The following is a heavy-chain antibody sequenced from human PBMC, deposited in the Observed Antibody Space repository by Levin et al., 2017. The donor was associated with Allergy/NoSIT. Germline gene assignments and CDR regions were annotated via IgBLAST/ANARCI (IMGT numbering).Heavy chain of an antibody. D-gene: IGHD6-19*01. V-gene: IGHV3-23*01. Sequence: GASVKVSCAASGFTFNNYAMSWVRQAPGKGLEWVSAIINSGVGTYYADSVKGRFTISRDNSKNTMYLQMNSLRAEDTAVYFCAKDAIRGSDQPYYFDYWGHGTLVTASS. CDR2: IINSGVGT. J-gene: IGHJ4*01. CDR3: AKDAIRGSDQPYYFDY. CDR1: GFTFNNYA.